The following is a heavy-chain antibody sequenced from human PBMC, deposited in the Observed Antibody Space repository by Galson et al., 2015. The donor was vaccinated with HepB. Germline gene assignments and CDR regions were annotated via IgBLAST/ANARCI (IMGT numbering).Heavy chain of an antibody. V-gene: IGHV1-2*02. Sequence: SCKASGYTFTGYYMHWVRQAPGQGLEWMGWINPNSGGTNYAQKFQGRVTMTRDTSISTAYMELSRLRSDDTAVYYCARVPYYDFWSGYYNFDYWGQGTLVTVSS. CDR3: ARVPYYDFWSGYYNFDY. D-gene: IGHD3-3*01. CDR1: GYTFTGYY. CDR2: INPNSGGT. J-gene: IGHJ4*02.